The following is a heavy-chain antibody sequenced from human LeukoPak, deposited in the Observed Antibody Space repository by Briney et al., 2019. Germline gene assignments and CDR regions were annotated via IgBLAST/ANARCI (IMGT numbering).Heavy chain of an antibody. V-gene: IGHV3-30-3*01. CDR2: ISYDGSNK. J-gene: IGHJ6*02. CDR1: GFTFSSYA. Sequence: GGSLRLSCAASGFTFSSYAMRWVRQAPGKGLEWVAVISYDGSNKYYADSVKGRFTISRDNSKNTLYLQMNSLRAEDTAVYYCARGQTDYYYYGMDVWGQGTTVTVSS. CDR3: ARGQTDYYYYGMDV.